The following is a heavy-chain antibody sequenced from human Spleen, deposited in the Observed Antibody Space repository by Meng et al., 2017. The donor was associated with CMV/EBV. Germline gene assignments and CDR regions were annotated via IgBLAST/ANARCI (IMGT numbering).Heavy chain of an antibody. D-gene: IGHD2-2*03. V-gene: IGHV3-7*01. Sequence: ETLSLTCAASGFTFSSYSMGWVRQAPGKGLEWVANIKEDGSVEHYLDSVKGRFTISRDDVKSSLYLQLNSLRAEDTAVYYCARDLDIVVVPAAPTLYYYYGMDVWGQGTLVTVSS. CDR1: GFTFSSYS. CDR2: IKEDGSVE. CDR3: ARDLDIVVVPAAPTLYYYYGMDV. J-gene: IGHJ6*02.